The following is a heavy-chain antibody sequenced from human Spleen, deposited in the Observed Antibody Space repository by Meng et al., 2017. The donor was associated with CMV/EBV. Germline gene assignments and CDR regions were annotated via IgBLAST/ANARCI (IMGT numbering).Heavy chain of an antibody. Sequence: ITLKESGPTVVNPTQTLTLTCTFSGFSLSRSGVGVGWIRQPPGKALEWLAINYWDDDKRYSPSLKTRLTITKDTSKNQVVLTMTNMDPVDTATYYCAHSPYYGSGSYSFDYWGQGTLVTVSS. V-gene: IGHV2-5*02. D-gene: IGHD3-10*01. CDR1: GFSLSRSGVG. CDR3: AHSPYYGSGSYSFDY. J-gene: IGHJ4*02. CDR2: NYWDDDK.